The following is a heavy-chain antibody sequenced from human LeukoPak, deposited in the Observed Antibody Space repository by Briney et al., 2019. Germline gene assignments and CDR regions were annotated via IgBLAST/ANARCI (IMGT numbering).Heavy chain of an antibody. V-gene: IGHV4-59*02. CDR1: GGSVSGYY. Sequence: SETLSLTCTVSGGSVSGYYWTWIRQPPGKGLEWIGYIYYSGNTNYNPSLKSRVTISLDTSENQFSLRLSSVTAADTAVYYCAREVGQIDYWGQGTLVTVSS. J-gene: IGHJ4*02. CDR2: IYYSGNT. CDR3: AREVGQIDY.